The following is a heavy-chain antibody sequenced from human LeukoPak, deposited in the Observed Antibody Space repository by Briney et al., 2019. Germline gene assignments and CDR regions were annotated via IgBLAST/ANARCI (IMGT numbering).Heavy chain of an antibody. V-gene: IGHV3-30*14. D-gene: IGHD1-26*01. Sequence: PGGSLRLSCAASGFTFNTYSMHWVRQAPGKGLEWVAVMSYDGSNKYYADSVKGRFTISRDNSKNTLYLQMNSLRAEDTAVYYCARDRSIVGAVGAFDIWGQGTMVTVSS. J-gene: IGHJ3*02. CDR3: ARDRSIVGAVGAFDI. CDR1: GFTFNTYS. CDR2: MSYDGSNK.